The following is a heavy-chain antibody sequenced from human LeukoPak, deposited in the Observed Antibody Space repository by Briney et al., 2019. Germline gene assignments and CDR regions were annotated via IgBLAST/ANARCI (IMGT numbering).Heavy chain of an antibody. J-gene: IGHJ4*02. CDR1: GGSISSGSYY. Sequence: PSETLSLTCTVSGGSISSGSYYWSWIRQPAGKGLEWIGRIYTGGSTNYNPSLKSRVTISVDTSKNQFSLRLSSVTAADTAVYYCARGGDTAMVTDFGYWGQGTLVTVSS. D-gene: IGHD5-18*01. V-gene: IGHV4-61*02. CDR2: IYTGGST. CDR3: ARGGDTAMVTDFGY.